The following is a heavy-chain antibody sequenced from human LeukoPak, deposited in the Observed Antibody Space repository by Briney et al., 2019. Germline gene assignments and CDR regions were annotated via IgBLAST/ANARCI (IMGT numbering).Heavy chain of an antibody. CDR3: AATSSFDY. V-gene: IGHV3-21*01. Sequence: GGSLRLSCAVSGFTFSSYTMNWVRQAPGKGLEWVASISTSSIYMYYADSVKGRFTISRDNSKNTLYLQMNSLRAEDTAVYYCAATSSFDYWGQGTLVTVSS. CDR1: GFTFSSYT. CDR2: ISTSSIYM. J-gene: IGHJ4*02.